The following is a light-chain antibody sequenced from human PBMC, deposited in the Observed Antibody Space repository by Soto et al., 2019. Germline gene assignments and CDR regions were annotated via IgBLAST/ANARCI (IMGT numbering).Light chain of an antibody. J-gene: IGLJ1*01. V-gene: IGLV2-11*01. Sequence: QSALTQPRSVSGSPGQSVTLPCTETSGDVGAYTYVSWYQQRPGQAPKLMIYDVNKRPSGVPDRFSGSRSGNTASLTISGLRAEDEADYYCSSIAGSLYVFGTGTKVTVL. CDR3: SSIAGSLYV. CDR2: DVN. CDR1: SGDVGAYTY.